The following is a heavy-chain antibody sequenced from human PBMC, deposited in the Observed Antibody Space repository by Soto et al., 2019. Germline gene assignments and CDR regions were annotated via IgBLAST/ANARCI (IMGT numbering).Heavy chain of an antibody. CDR3: ETRAVVHTIPSFDY. D-gene: IGHD6-19*01. J-gene: IGHJ4*02. Sequence: EVQLLESGGGLVQRGESLRLSCAASGFTFSRYAMYWVRQAPGKGLEWVSTVSGSDGSTYYADSVRGRFTISRDNSXKSLYLQLSSLRAEDTAVYYCETRAVVHTIPSFDYWAREPWSPSHQ. CDR2: VSGSDGST. CDR1: GFTFSRYA. V-gene: IGHV3-23*01.